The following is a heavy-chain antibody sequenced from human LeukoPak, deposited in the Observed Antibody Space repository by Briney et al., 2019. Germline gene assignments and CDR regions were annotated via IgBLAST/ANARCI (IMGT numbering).Heavy chain of an antibody. V-gene: IGHV3-33*01. CDR3: ARGTPLGLWWSPSVDY. J-gene: IGHJ4*02. CDR1: GFTFSSYG. CDR2: IWYDGSNK. D-gene: IGHD2-21*01. Sequence: PGRSLRLSCAASGFTFSSYGMHWVRQAPGKGLEWVAVIWYDGSNKYYADSVKGRFTISRDNSKNTLYLQMNSLRAEDTAVYYRARGTPLGLWWSPSVDYWGQGTLVTVSS.